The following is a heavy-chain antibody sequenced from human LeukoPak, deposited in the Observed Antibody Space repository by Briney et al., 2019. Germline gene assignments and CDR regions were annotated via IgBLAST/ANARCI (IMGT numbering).Heavy chain of an antibody. J-gene: IGHJ6*02. D-gene: IGHD6-13*01. Sequence: GGSLRLSCGASGFTFSSYAMSWVRQAPGKGLEWVSAISGGGGSTFYADSVKGRFTISRDNSKNTLYLQMNSLRAEDTAVYYCARSETVYSSSWDYYYYGMDVWGQGTTVTVSS. V-gene: IGHV3-23*01. CDR2: ISGGGGST. CDR1: GFTFSSYA. CDR3: ARSETVYSSSWDYYYYGMDV.